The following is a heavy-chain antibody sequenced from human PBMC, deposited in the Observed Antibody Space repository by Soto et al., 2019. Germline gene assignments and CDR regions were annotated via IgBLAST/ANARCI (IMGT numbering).Heavy chain of an antibody. CDR2: IYHSGST. Sequence: SSETLSLTCAVSGGSISSSNWWSWVRQPPGKGLEWIGEIYHSGSTNYNPSLKSRVTISVDKSKNQFSLKLSSVTAADTAVYYCARPNSGYYDFWSGYYRDNWFDPRGQGTLVTVSS. V-gene: IGHV4-4*02. CDR1: GGSISSSNW. D-gene: IGHD3-3*01. J-gene: IGHJ5*02. CDR3: ARPNSGYYDFWSGYYRDNWFDP.